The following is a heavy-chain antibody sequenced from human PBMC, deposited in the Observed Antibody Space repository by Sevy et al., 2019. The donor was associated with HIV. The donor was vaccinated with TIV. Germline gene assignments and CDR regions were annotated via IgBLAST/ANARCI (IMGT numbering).Heavy chain of an antibody. Sequence: GGSLRLSCAASGFTFSSYAMSWVRQAPGKGLEWVSAISGSGGSTYYADSVKGRFTISRDNSKNTLYLKMNSLRAEDTAVYYSAKAHLQGTVAMDYWGQGTLVTVSS. CDR1: GFTFSSYA. D-gene: IGHD4-17*01. CDR3: AKAHLQGTVAMDY. CDR2: ISGSGGST. J-gene: IGHJ4*02. V-gene: IGHV3-23*01.